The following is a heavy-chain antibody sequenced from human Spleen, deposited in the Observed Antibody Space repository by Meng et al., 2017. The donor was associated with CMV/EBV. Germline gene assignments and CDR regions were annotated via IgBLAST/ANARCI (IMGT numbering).Heavy chain of an antibody. J-gene: IGHJ4*02. CDR2: ISYEGSTK. V-gene: IGHV3-33*01. CDR3: ARGLGYYDSSGYSQGWVY. CDR1: GFTFSNYG. D-gene: IGHD3-22*01. Sequence: GESLKISCAASGFTFSNYGMHWVRQAPGKGLEWVALISYEGSTKHYADSVKGRFTISRDNSKKTLYLQMDSLRAEDTAVYYCARGLGYYDSSGYSQGWVYWGQGTLVTVSS.